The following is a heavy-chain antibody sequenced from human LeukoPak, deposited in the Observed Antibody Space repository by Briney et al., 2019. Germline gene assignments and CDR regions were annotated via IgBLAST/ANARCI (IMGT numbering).Heavy chain of an antibody. CDR2: ISSSSSYI. Sequence: KSGGSLRLSCAASGFPFSSYSMNWVRQAPGKGLEWVSSISSSSSYIYYADSVKGRFTISRDNAKNSLYLQMNSLRAEDTAVYYCAREGATLVGAFDIWGQGTMVTVSS. D-gene: IGHD1-26*01. V-gene: IGHV3-21*01. CDR3: AREGATLVGAFDI. J-gene: IGHJ3*02. CDR1: GFPFSSYS.